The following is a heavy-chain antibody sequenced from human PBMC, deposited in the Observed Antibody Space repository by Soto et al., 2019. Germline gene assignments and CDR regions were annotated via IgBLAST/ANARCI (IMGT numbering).Heavy chain of an antibody. CDR1: GGTFSSYA. D-gene: IGHD2-2*01. Sequence: QVQLVQSGAEVKKPGSSVKVSCKASGGTFSSYAISWVRQAPGQGLEWMGGIIPIPGTANYAQKFQGRVTITADESTSTAYMELSSLRSDDTAVYYCARSHGSSTSLEIYYYYYYGMDVWGQGTTVTVPS. V-gene: IGHV1-69*01. CDR3: ARSHGSSTSLEIYYYYYYGMDV. CDR2: IIPIPGTA. J-gene: IGHJ6*02.